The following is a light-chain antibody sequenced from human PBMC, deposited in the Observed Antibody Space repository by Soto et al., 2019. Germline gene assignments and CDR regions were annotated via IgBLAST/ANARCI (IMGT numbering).Light chain of an antibody. V-gene: IGLV4-69*01. CDR2: VNSDGSH. J-gene: IGLJ3*02. CDR3: QTWGTGPWV. Sequence: QLVLTQSPSASASLGASVKLTCTLSSGHSSYAIAWHQQQPEKGPRYLMKVNSDGSHSKGDGIPDRFSGSSSGAERYLTISSLQSEDEDDYYCQTWGTGPWVFGGGTKLTVL. CDR1: SGHSSYA.